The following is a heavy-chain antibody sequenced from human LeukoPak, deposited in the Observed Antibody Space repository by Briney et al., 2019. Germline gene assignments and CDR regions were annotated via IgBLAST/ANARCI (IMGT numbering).Heavy chain of an antibody. CDR1: GFTVSSNY. CDR3: AILGGGVIFDY. CDR2: IYSGGST. D-gene: IGHD3-16*01. Sequence: PGGSLRPSCAASGFTVSSNYMSWVRQAPGKGLEWVSVIYSGGSTYYADSVKGRFTISRDNSKNTLYLQMNSLRAEDTAVYYCAILGGGVIFDYWGQGTLVTVSS. J-gene: IGHJ4*02. V-gene: IGHV3-53*01.